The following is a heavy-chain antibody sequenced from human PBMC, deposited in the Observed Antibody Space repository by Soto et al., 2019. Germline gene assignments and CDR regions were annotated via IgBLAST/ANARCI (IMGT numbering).Heavy chain of an antibody. CDR3: AKGGKECFCSGGRCYFEY. V-gene: IGHV3-9*01. Sequence: EVQLVESGGGLVQPGRSLRLSCAASGFTFDDYAMHWVRRVPGKGLEWVSSISWNSNIIGYADSVKGRFTISRDNAKNSLYLQMNSLRTEDTELYYCAKGGKECFCSGGRCYFEYWGQGKLVTVSS. D-gene: IGHD2-15*01. CDR1: GFTFDDYA. CDR2: ISWNSNII. J-gene: IGHJ4*02.